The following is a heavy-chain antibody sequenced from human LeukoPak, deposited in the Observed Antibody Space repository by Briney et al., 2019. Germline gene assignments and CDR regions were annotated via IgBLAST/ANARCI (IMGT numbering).Heavy chain of an antibody. CDR1: GGSISSYY. D-gene: IGHD2-2*02. V-gene: IGHV4-34*01. CDR2: INHSGST. Sequence: SETLSLTCTVSGGSISSYYWSWIRQPPGKGLEWIGEINHSGSTNYNPSLKSRVTISVDTSKNQFSLKLSSVTAADTAVYYCARYCSSTSCYIFDYWGQGTLVTVSS. J-gene: IGHJ4*02. CDR3: ARYCSSTSCYIFDY.